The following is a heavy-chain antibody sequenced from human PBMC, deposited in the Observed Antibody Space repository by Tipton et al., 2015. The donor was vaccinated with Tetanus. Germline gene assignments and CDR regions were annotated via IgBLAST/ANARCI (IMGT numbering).Heavy chain of an antibody. D-gene: IGHD3-16*01. CDR2: LYHTGVT. V-gene: IGHV4-31*03. Sequence: TLSLTCSVSNGSISSGGYYWSWIRQYPGKGLEWIGLLYHTGVTYYNPSLQSRVAISVDTSKNQFSLEVASVTVSDTAVYYCAGVRAILRRTLSGLYWLGPWGQGILVTVSS. J-gene: IGHJ5*02. CDR1: NGSISSGGYY. CDR3: AGVRAILRRTLSGLYWLGP.